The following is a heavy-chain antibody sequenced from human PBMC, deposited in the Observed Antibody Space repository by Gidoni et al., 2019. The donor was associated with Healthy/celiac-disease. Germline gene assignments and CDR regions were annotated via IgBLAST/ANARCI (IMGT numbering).Heavy chain of an antibody. CDR2: IYTSGST. D-gene: IGHD6-13*01. V-gene: IGHV4-4*07. J-gene: IGHJ2*01. CDR3: ARGTIQVAQGGYSSSRYWYFDL. Sequence: QVQLQESGPGLVKPSETLSLTCTVSGGSISSYYWSWIRQPAGKGLEWIGRIYTSGSTNYNPSLKSRVTMSVDTSKNQFSLKLSSVTAADTAVYYCARGTIQVAQGGYSSSRYWYFDLWGRGTLVTVSS. CDR1: GGSISSYY.